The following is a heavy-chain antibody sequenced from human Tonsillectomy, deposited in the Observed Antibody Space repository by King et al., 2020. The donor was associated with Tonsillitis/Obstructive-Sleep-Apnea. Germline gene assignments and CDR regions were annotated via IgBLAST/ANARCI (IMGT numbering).Heavy chain of an antibody. D-gene: IGHD2-21*01. V-gene: IGHV4-34*01. CDR3: HAPYYPDDY. CDR2: INHSGST. J-gene: IGHJ4*02. Sequence: VQLQQWGAGLLKPSETLSLTCAVYGGSFSGYYWSWIRQPPGKGLEWIGEINHSGSTNYNPSLKSRVTISVDTSKNQFSLKLSSVTAEDTAVYYCHAPYYPDDYWGQGTLVTVSS. CDR1: GGSFSGYY.